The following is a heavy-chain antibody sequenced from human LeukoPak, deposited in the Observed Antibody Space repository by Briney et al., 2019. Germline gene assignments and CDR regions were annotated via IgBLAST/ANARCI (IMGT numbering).Heavy chain of an antibody. V-gene: IGHV1-24*01. CDR2: FDPEDGET. CDR1: GYTLTELS. J-gene: IGHJ4*02. D-gene: IGHD1-7*01. CDR3: ATSPITGTTSLVDY. Sequence: GASVKVSCKVSGYTLTELSMHWARQAPGKGLEWMGGFDPEDGETIYAQKFQGRVTMTEDTSTDTAYMELSSLRSEDTAVYYCATSPITGTTSLVDYWGQGTLVTVSS.